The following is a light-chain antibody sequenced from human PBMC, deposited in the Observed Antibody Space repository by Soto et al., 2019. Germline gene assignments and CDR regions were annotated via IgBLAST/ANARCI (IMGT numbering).Light chain of an antibody. CDR1: QSVNSDY. Sequence: EIVLTQSPGTLSLSPGERATFSCRASQSVNSDYLAWYQQRPGLAPRLLIYGTSNSATGIPDRFSGSGSGTDFTLTINILEPEDVAVYYCQRYGSSPLYAFGQGTKLEIK. J-gene: IGKJ2*01. CDR2: GTS. V-gene: IGKV3-20*01. CDR3: QRYGSSPLYA.